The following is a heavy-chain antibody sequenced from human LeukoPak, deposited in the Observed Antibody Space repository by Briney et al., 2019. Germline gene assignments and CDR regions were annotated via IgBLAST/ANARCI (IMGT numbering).Heavy chain of an antibody. V-gene: IGHV3-48*02. D-gene: IGHD4-17*01. CDR3: ARFRSTVTKHYYFDY. CDR1: GFTFSSYS. J-gene: IGHJ4*02. Sequence: QPGGSLRLSCAASGFTFSSYSMNWVRQAPGKGLEWVSYISSSSSTIYYADSVKGRFTISRDNAKNSLYLQMNSLRDEDTAVYYCARFRSTVTKHYYFDYWGQGTLVTVSS. CDR2: ISSSSSTI.